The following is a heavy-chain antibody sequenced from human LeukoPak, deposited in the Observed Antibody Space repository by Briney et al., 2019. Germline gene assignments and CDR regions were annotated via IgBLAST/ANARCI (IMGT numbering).Heavy chain of an antibody. V-gene: IGHV4-34*01. Sequence: SETLSLTCAVYGGSFSGSSWTWIRQPPGKGLEWIGEINHSGTTDYNPSLQSRVTISLDTSKNQFSLKATSVTGADTAVYYCARVRLPPYYYYFYYMDVGGTGTTVTVSS. CDR1: GGSFSGSS. D-gene: IGHD5-18*01. CDR2: INHSGTT. CDR3: ARVRLPPYYYYFYYMDV. J-gene: IGHJ6*03.